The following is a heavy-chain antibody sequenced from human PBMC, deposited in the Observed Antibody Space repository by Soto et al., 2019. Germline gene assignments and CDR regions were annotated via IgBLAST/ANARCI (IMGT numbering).Heavy chain of an antibody. CDR3: ARVAASGYYYYMDV. V-gene: IGHV1-18*01. CDR1: GYIFTSYG. CDR2: ISANNGNT. J-gene: IGHJ6*03. D-gene: IGHD1-26*01. Sequence: ASVKVSCKASGYIFTSYGISWVRQAPGQGPEWLGWISANNGNTNYAQKLQGRVTMTTDTSTSTAYMELRSLRSDDTAVYYCARVAASGYYYYMDVWGKGTTVPSP.